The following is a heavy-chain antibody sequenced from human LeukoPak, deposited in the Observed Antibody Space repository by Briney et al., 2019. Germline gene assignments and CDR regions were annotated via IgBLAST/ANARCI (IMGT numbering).Heavy chain of an antibody. CDR2: INHSGST. V-gene: IGHV4-34*01. D-gene: IGHD1/OR15-1a*01. CDR3: ARVTTKGLYYYYYYMDV. J-gene: IGHJ6*03. Sequence: SETLSLTCAVYGGSFSGYYWSWIRQPPGKGLEWIGEINHSGSTNYNPPLKSRVTISVDTSKNQFSLKLSSVTAADTAVYYCARVTTKGLYYYYYYMDVWGKGTTVTVSS. CDR1: GGSFSGYY.